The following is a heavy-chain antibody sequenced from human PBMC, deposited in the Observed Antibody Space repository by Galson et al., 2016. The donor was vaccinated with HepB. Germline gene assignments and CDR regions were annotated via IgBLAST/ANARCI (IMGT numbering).Heavy chain of an antibody. J-gene: IGHJ6*03. CDR3: AKAIGGSPMDV. Sequence: SETLSLTCTVSGGSVSEYYWSWIRQTPGKGLEWIGYIYYSETINYNPSLKSRVTMSVDTSKNQFSLRLSSVTAADTAVYYCAKAIGGSPMDVWGEGTTVTVSS. V-gene: IGHV4-59*02. CDR2: IYYSETI. D-gene: IGHD3-16*01. CDR1: GGSVSEYY.